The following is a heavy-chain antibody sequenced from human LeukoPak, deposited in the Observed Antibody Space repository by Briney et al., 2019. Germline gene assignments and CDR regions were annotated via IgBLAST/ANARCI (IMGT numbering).Heavy chain of an antibody. CDR3: ARNSTSWSFDL. V-gene: IGHV4-38-2*01. J-gene: IGHJ2*01. Sequence: SETLSLTCDVSGDSISSGYYWGWIRQPPGRGLEWIGTIYHSGSTYYNPSLKSRATISADTSKNQFSLTLQSVTAADTAVYYCARNSTSWSFDLWGRGTLVTVSS. CDR2: IYHSGST. CDR1: GDSISSGYY. D-gene: IGHD3-10*01.